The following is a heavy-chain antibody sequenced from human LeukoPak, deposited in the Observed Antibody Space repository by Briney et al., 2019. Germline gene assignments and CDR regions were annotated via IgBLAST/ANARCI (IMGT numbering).Heavy chain of an antibody. J-gene: IGHJ3*02. CDR2: ISYDGSNK. Sequence: GGSLRLSCAASEFTFSSYAMHWVRQAPGKGLEWVAVISYDGSNKYYADSVKGRFTISRDNSKNTLYLQMNSLRAEDTAVYYCARDDITMIVVVITGAFDIWGQGTMVTVSS. D-gene: IGHD3-22*01. CDR1: EFTFSSYA. CDR3: ARDDITMIVVVITGAFDI. V-gene: IGHV3-30-3*01.